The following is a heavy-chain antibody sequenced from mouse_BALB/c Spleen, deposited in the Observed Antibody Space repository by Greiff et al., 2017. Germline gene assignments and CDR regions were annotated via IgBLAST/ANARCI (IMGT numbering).Heavy chain of an antibody. J-gene: IGHJ4*01. V-gene: IGHV7-3*02. D-gene: IGHD3-3*01. CDR2: IRNKANGYTT. CDR1: GFTFTDYY. Sequence: EVQVVESGGGLVQPGGSLRLSCATSGFTFTDYYMSWVRQPPGKALEWLGFIRNKANGYTTEYSASVKGRFTISRDNSQSILYLQMNTLRAEDSATYDCARDIGVYAMDYWGQGTSVTVSS. CDR3: ARDIGVYAMDY.